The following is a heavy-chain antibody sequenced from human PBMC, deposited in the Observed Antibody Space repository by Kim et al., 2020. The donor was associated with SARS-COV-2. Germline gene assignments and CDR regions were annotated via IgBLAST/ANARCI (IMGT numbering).Heavy chain of an antibody. D-gene: IGHD3-22*01. CDR3: ARDLVVNQSGDY. Sequence: GGSLRLSCAASGFTFSSYSMNWVRQAPGKGLEWVSSISSSSSYIYYADSVKGRFTISRDNAKNSLYLQMNSLRAEDTAVYYCARDLVVNQSGDYWGQGTLVTVSS. CDR1: GFTFSSYS. CDR2: ISSSSSYI. V-gene: IGHV3-21*01. J-gene: IGHJ4*02.